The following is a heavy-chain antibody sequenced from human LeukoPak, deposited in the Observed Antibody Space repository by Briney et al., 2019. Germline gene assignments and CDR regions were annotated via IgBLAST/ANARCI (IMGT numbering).Heavy chain of an antibody. CDR1: GDSFSGSDYY. V-gene: IGHV4-39*01. CDR2: IYSSGNT. D-gene: IGHD2-15*01. CDR3: ARNPNLVVVVLPTPSFFDS. Sequence: SETLSLTCIVSGDSFSGSDYYWGWIRPTPGKGLGWCGSIYSSGNTFYNPAFQSRVTVSVDTSKNQLSLQLPSVTAADAAMYYCARNPNLVVVVLPTPSFFDSWGQGTLVAVSS. J-gene: IGHJ5*01.